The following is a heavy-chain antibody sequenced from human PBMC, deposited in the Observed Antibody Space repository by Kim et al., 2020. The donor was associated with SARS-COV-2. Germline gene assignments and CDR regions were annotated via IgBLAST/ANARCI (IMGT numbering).Heavy chain of an antibody. Sequence: SVKVSCTTTSGDTFSSYGFSWVRQAPGQGLEWMGGIIPIFDSPSYSQKFQDRVTITADDSTSTAYMDLSSLRSEDTAVYYCVRALQRFGSRDDGFDIWGQGTLVSVSS. V-gene: IGHV1-69*13. J-gene: IGHJ3*02. CDR2: IIPIFDSP. CDR3: VRALQRFGSRDDGFDI. CDR1: GDTFSSYG. D-gene: IGHD3-10*01.